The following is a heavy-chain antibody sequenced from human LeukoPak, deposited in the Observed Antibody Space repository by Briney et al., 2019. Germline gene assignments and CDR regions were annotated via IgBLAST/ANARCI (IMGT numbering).Heavy chain of an antibody. Sequence: GGSLRLSCSASGFVFSIYTMYWVRQAPGKGPEYISTISGSGNGGSIYYADSVRGRFTISRDDSKSILYLQMNGLRSEDTAVYYCVKDFGRIRGTPDSWGQGTLVTVSS. J-gene: IGHJ4*02. D-gene: IGHD1-1*01. CDR2: ISGSGNGGSI. CDR1: GFVFSIYT. CDR3: VKDFGRIRGTPDS. V-gene: IGHV3-64D*06.